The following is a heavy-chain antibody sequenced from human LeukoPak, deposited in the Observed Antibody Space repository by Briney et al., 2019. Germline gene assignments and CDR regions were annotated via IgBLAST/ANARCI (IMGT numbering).Heavy chain of an antibody. V-gene: IGHV1-2*02. D-gene: IGHD3-10*01. CDR3: ARVLVTMVRFLFDP. CDR2: INPNSGGT. CDR1: GYTFTGYY. Sequence: GASVKVSCKASGYTFTGYYMHWVRQAPGQGLEWMGWINPNSGGTNYAQKFQGRVTMTRDTSISTAYMELGRLRSDDTAVYYCARVLVTMVRFLFDPWGQGTLVTVSS. J-gene: IGHJ5*02.